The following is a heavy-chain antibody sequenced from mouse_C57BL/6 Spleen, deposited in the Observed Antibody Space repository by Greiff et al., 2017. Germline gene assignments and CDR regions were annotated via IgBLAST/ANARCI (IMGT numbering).Heavy chain of an antibody. CDR2: IDPSDSET. CDR1: GYTFTSYW. D-gene: IGHD2-3*01. Sequence: QVQLQQPGAELVRPGSSVKLSCKASGYTFTSYWMHWVKQRPIQGLEWIGNIDPSDSETHYNQKFKDKATLTVDKSSSTAYMQLSSLTSEDSAVYYCARGGYSLYWYFDGWGTGTTVTVSS. V-gene: IGHV1-52*01. CDR3: ARGGYSLYWYFDG. J-gene: IGHJ1*03.